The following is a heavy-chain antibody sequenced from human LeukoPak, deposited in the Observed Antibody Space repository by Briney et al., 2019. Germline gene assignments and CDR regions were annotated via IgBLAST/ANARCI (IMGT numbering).Heavy chain of an antibody. D-gene: IGHD4-17*01. CDR3: ARDRDYGDYVRYYYYYGMDV. Sequence: ASVKVSCKASGYTFTSYYMHWVRQAPGQGLEWMGIINPSGGSTSYAQKFQGRVTMTRDTSTSTVYMELSSLRSEDTAVCYCARDRDYGDYVRYYYYYGMDVWGQGTTVTVSS. J-gene: IGHJ6*02. CDR2: INPSGGST. V-gene: IGHV1-46*01. CDR1: GYTFTSYY.